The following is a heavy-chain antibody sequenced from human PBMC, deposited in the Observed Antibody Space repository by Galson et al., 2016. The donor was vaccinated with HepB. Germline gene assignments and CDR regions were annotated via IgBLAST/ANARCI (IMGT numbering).Heavy chain of an antibody. CDR3: ARDRRWEPLSAHEY. Sequence: SVKVSCKASGYIFKYYGINWVRHAPGQGLEWVGWISAYTNNTNYAQKFQGRVTMTTDTPTSTAYMELRSLRFDDTAVYYCARDRRWEPLSAHEYWGQGTLVTVSS. D-gene: IGHD1-26*01. CDR1: GYIFKYYG. V-gene: IGHV1-18*01. CDR2: ISAYTNNT. J-gene: IGHJ4*02.